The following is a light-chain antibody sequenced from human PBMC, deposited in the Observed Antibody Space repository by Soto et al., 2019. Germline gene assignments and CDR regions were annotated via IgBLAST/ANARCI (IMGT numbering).Light chain of an antibody. CDR3: QSHDSSLRGAV. V-gene: IGLV1-40*01. Sequence: QSALTQPPSVSGAPGQRVTISCSGSSSNIGAGYDVHWYQQLPGTAPKLVIYGNSNRPSGVPDRFSGSKSGTSASLAITGLQAEDEADYYCQSHDSSLRGAVFGGGTQLTVL. CDR1: SSNIGAGYD. CDR2: GNS. J-gene: IGLJ7*01.